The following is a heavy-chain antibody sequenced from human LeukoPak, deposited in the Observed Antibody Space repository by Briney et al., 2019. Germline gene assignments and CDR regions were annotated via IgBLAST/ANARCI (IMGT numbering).Heavy chain of an antibody. Sequence: PGRSLRLSCAASGFTFSSYGKHWVRHAPGKGLEWVAVIWYDGSNKYYADSAKGRLTISRDNSKNTPYLQMNSLRAEDTAVYYCARDIAAAGRVLDYWGQGTLVTVSS. CDR2: IWYDGSNK. CDR3: ARDIAAAGRVLDY. CDR1: GFTFSSYG. D-gene: IGHD6-13*01. V-gene: IGHV3-33*08. J-gene: IGHJ4*02.